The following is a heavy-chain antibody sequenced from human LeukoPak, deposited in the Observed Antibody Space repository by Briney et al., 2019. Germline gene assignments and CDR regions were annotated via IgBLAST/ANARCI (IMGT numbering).Heavy chain of an antibody. CDR2: ISGSGGST. CDR1: GFTFSSYA. V-gene: IGHV3-23*01. Sequence: GGSLRLSCAASGFTFSSYAMSWVRQAPGKGLEWVSAISGSGGSTYYADSVKGRFIISRDKSRNTLYLQMNSLSVDDTAVYYCTRGGSMVRGVLWGQGTLVTVSS. CDR3: TRGGSMVRGVL. J-gene: IGHJ4*02. D-gene: IGHD3-10*01.